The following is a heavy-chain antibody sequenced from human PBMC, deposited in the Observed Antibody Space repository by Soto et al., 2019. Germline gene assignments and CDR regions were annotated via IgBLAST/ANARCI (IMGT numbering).Heavy chain of an antibody. CDR3: ARTCRSGGSCYLEY. D-gene: IGHD2-15*01. CDR1: GYSFSSFG. J-gene: IGHJ4*02. V-gene: IGHV1-18*01. CDR2: VSVPSGDT. Sequence: ASVRVSCKASGYSFSSFGISWVRQAPGQGLEWVGWVSVPSGDTSSAQNFQGRVTVTTDTSTSTAYMEVGSLRSDDTAVYYCARTCRSGGSCYLEYWGEGTLVTVSS.